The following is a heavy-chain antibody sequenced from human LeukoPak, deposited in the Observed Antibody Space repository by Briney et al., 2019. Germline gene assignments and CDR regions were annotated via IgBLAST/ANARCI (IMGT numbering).Heavy chain of an antibody. CDR1: GYTFTSYG. CDR2: ISAYNGNT. Sequence: ASVKVSCKASGYTFTSYGISWVRQAPGQGLEWMGWISAYNGNTNYAQKLQGRVTMTTDTSTSTAYMELRSLRSDDTAVYYCARELLWFGELSFDYWGQGTLVTVSS. CDR3: ARELLWFGELSFDY. D-gene: IGHD3-10*01. V-gene: IGHV1-18*01. J-gene: IGHJ4*02.